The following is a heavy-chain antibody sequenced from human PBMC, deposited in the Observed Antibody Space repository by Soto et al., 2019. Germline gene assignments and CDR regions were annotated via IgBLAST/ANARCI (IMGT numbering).Heavy chain of an antibody. V-gene: IGHV4-39*01. J-gene: IGHJ4*02. CDR3: AGFVVPASRNSDFDY. CDR2: IYYSGST. D-gene: IGHD2-15*01. CDR1: GISVSTSDYY. Sequence: LTCTVSGISVSTSDYYWGWVRQPPGKGLDWIGNIYYSGSTFYNPSLRSRVTLSVDTSKNQFSLRLNSVTAADTAVYFCAGFVVPASRNSDFDYWGQGALVTVSS.